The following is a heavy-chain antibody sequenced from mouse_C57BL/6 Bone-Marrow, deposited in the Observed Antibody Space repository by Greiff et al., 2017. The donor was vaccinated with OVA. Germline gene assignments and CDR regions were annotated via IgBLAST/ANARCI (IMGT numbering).Heavy chain of an antibody. J-gene: IGHJ1*03. D-gene: IGHD1-1*01. CDR2: INPNNGGT. V-gene: IGHV1-18*01. CDR3: ASSTYYVSSYWYFDV. Sequence: EVQLQESGPELVKPGASVKIPCKASGYTFTDYNMDWVKQSHGKSLEWIGDINPNNGGTIYNQKFKGKATLTVDKSSSTAYMELRSLTSEDTAVYYCASSTYYVSSYWYFDVWGTGTTVTVSS. CDR1: GYTFTDYN.